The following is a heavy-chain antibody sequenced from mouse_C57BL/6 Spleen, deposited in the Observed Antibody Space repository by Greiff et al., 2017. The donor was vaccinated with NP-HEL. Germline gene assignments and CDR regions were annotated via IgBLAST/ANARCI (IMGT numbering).Heavy chain of an antibody. J-gene: IGHJ1*03. CDR3: ARRGYGNYHWYFDV. V-gene: IGHV1-18*01. CDR2: INPNNGGT. D-gene: IGHD2-1*01. CDR1: GYTFTDYN. Sequence: EVQLQQSGPELVKPGASVKIPCKASGYTFTDYNMDWVKQSHGKSLEWIGDINPNNGGTIYNQKFKGKATLTVDKSSSTAYMELRSLTSEDTAVYYCARRGYGNYHWYFDVWGTGTTVTVSS.